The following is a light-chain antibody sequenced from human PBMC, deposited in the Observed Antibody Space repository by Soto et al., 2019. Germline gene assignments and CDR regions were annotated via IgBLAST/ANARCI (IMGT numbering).Light chain of an antibody. J-gene: IGKJ4*01. CDR2: DAS. CDR1: QSISSW. Sequence: DIQMTQSPSTLSASVGDRVTITCRASQSISSWLAWYQQKTGKAPKLLIYDASSLESGVPSRFSGSESGTEFTPTISTLQPDDFATYYCHHYNSYPLTFRGGTKEEIK. V-gene: IGKV1-5*01. CDR3: HHYNSYPLT.